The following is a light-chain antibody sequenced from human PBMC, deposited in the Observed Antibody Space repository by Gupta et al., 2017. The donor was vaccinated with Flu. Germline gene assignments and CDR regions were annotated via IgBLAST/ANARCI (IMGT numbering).Light chain of an antibody. Sequence: PSSLSASVGDRVTITCRASQSVSNYLNWYQQKPGKTPKLLIYGASSLQSGVPARFSGSGSGTDFTLTISSLQPEDFATYYCQQSYTTLWTFGQGTKVEIK. V-gene: IGKV1-39*01. CDR3: QQSYTTLWT. CDR1: QSVSNY. CDR2: GAS. J-gene: IGKJ1*01.